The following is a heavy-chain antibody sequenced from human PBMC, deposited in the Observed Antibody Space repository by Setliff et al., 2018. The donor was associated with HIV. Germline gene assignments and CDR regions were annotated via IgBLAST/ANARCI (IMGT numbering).Heavy chain of an antibody. V-gene: IGHV4-59*12. J-gene: IGHJ3*02. CDR1: GVTSGDYY. CDR2: IYSSGTK. D-gene: IGHD1-1*01. CDR3: ARALANWVGRRAFDI. Sequence: SETLSLTCTFSGVTSGDYYWTWIRQHPVKGLEWIGYIYSSGTKYYNPSLKSRVTISVDTSKKQFSLRLSSVTAADTAVYFCARALANWVGRRAFDIWGQGTMVTVSS.